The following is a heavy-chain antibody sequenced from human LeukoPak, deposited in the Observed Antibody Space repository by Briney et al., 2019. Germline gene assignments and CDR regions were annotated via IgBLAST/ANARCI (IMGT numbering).Heavy chain of an antibody. CDR3: ARDDGYNYLDY. CDR1: GGSFSGYY. CDR2: INHSGST. V-gene: IGHV4-34*01. J-gene: IGHJ4*02. D-gene: IGHD5-24*01. Sequence: SETLSLTCAVYGGSFSGYYWSWIRQPPGKGLEWIGEINHSGSTNYNPSLKSRVTISVDTSKNQFSLKLSSVTAADTAVYYCARDDGYNYLDYWGQGTLVTVSS.